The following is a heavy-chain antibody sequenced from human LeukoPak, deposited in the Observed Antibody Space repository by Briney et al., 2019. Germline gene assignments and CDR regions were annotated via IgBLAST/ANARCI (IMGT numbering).Heavy chain of an antibody. Sequence: GGSLRLSCAASGFTFSSSGTIWVRQAPGKGLEWVSAISGSGDRTYHADSVKGRFTISRDNSKNTLYLHMNSLRAEDTAVYYCAKGYYGSGSYGWFDPWGQGTLVTVSS. CDR3: AKGYYGSGSYGWFDP. J-gene: IGHJ5*02. D-gene: IGHD3-10*01. CDR1: GFTFSSSG. V-gene: IGHV3-23*01. CDR2: ISGSGDRT.